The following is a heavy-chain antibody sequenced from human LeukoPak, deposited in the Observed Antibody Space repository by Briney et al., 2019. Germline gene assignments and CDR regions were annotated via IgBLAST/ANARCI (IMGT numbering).Heavy chain of an antibody. CDR3: AKGRGAFDI. V-gene: IGHV3-30*18. D-gene: IGHD3-10*01. Sequence: GGSLRLSCVASGFTFSSYGMHWVRQAPGKGLEWVAVISNDGSNKYYADSVKGRFTISRDNSKNTLYLQMNSLRAEDTAVYYYAKGRGAFDIWGQGTMVTVSS. J-gene: IGHJ3*02. CDR1: GFTFSSYG. CDR2: ISNDGSNK.